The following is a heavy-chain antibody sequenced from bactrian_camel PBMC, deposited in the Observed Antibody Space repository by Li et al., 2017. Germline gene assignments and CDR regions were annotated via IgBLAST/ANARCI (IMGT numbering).Heavy chain of an antibody. CDR1: GFAFNEHY. V-gene: IGHV3S5*01. Sequence: HVQLVESGGGLVQPGRSLRLSCAASGFAFNEHYMSWVRQAPGKGLEWVITITRDASESFYADSVKGRFTISRDNAKNTVSLQMNNLKSEDTARYYCTLFDYWGQGTQVTVS. D-gene: IGHD1*01. CDR3: TLFDY. J-gene: IGHJ4*01. CDR2: ITRDASES.